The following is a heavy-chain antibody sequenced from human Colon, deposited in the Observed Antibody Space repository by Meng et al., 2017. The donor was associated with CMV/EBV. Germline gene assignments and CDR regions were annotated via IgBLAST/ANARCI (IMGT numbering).Heavy chain of an antibody. Sequence: SETLSLTCTVSGYSISSGYYWGWIRQPPGKGLEWIGSIYHSGKIFYNPSLKSRVTISIDTSKNHLSLRLSSVTAADTALYYCARGPAPLYYDDVWSGTPISYWGQGTLVTVSS. D-gene: IGHD3-3*01. CDR3: ARGPAPLYYDDVWSGTPISY. CDR2: IYHSGKI. CDR1: GYSISSGYY. V-gene: IGHV4-38-2*02. J-gene: IGHJ4*02.